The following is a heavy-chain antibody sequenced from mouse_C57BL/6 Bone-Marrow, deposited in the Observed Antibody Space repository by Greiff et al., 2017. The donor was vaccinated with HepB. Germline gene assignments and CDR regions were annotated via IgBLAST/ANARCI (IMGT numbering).Heavy chain of an antibody. CDR1: GFNIKDDY. V-gene: IGHV14-4*01. CDR2: IDPENGDT. J-gene: IGHJ2*01. CDR3: TVLTFFDY. Sequence: VQLQQSGAEPVRPGASVKLSCTASGFNIKDDYMHWVKQRPEQGLEWIGWIDPENGDTEYASKFQGKATITADTSSNTAYLQLSSLTSEDTAVYYCTVLTFFDYWGQGTTLTVSS. D-gene: IGHD1-1*01.